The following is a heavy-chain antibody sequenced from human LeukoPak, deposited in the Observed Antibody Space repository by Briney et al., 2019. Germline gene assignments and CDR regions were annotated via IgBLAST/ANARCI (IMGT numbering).Heavy chain of an antibody. Sequence: SVEVSCKASGGTFSSYAISWVRQAPGQGLEWMGRIIPIFGIANYAQKFQGRVTITADKSTSTAYMELSSLRSEDTAVYYCAGPPSPSSLDAFDIWGQGTMVTVSS. CDR3: AGPPSPSSLDAFDI. V-gene: IGHV1-69*04. CDR2: IIPIFGIA. D-gene: IGHD6-13*01. CDR1: GGTFSSYA. J-gene: IGHJ3*02.